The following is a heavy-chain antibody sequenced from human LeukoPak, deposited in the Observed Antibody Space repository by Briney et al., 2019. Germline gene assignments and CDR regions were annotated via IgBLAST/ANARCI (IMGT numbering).Heavy chain of an antibody. Sequence: TGGPLRLSCAASGFTFSDYYMSWIRQAPGKGLEWVSYISSSGSTIYYADSVKGRFTISRDNAKNSLYLQMNSLRAEDTAVYYCAREGLYYYDSSGNTGDYWGQGTLVTVSS. CDR2: ISSSGSTI. CDR3: AREGLYYYDSSGNTGDY. CDR1: GFTFSDYY. D-gene: IGHD3-22*01. J-gene: IGHJ4*02. V-gene: IGHV3-11*01.